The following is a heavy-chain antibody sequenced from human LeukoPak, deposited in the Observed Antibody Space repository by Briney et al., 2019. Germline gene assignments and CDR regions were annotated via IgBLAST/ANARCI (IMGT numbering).Heavy chain of an antibody. V-gene: IGHV3-7*01. J-gene: IGHJ5*02. D-gene: IGHD3-10*01. CDR1: GFNFRSYW. CDR2: INQDGSEK. CDR3: GKPYFFSSGSFT. Sequence: AGGSLRLSCAASGFNFRSYWMSWVRQAPGKGLEWVATINQDGSEKYFMASLKGRIIISRDNAKNSLHLQMNSLSAENKAGYYWGKPYFFSSGSFTWGQGTLVTVSS.